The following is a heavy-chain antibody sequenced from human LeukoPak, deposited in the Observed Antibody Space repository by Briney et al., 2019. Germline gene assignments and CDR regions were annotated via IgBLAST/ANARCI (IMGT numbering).Heavy chain of an antibody. D-gene: IGHD2-15*01. Sequence: SETLSLTCTVSGGSISSSSYYWGWIRQPPGKGLEWIGSIYYSGSTYYNPSLKSRVTISVDTCKNQFSLKLSSVTAADTAVYYCARRGMDNRGKNWFDPWGQGTLVTVSS. J-gene: IGHJ5*02. CDR3: ARRGMDNRGKNWFDP. V-gene: IGHV4-39*01. CDR1: GGSISSSSYY. CDR2: IYYSGST.